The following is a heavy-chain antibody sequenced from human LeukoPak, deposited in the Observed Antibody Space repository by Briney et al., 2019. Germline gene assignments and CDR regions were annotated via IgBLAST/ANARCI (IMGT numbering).Heavy chain of an antibody. V-gene: IGHV3-15*01. Sequence: GGSLRLSCAASGFSFTDAWMNWVRQAPGKGLEWVGRIKSKTDGGTTDYAAPVKGRFTISRDESQNTLYLQMNSLKTEDTAVYYCTNRRVGVPRWGQGTLVTVSS. CDR3: TNRRVGVPR. CDR1: GFSFTDAW. CDR2: IKSKTDGGTT. J-gene: IGHJ4*02. D-gene: IGHD5-24*01.